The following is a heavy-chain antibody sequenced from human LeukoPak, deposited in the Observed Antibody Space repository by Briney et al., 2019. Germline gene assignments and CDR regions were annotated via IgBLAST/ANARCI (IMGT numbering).Heavy chain of an antibody. CDR1: GGSFSGYY. CDR3: ARVRSGSYYY. V-gene: IGHV4-34*01. D-gene: IGHD1-26*01. CDR2: INHSGNT. Sequence: ASETLSLTCAVYGGSFSGYYWSWIRQPPGKGLEWIGEINHSGNTNYNPSLKSRVTISVDTSKNQFSLKLSSVTAADTAVYYCARVRSGSYYYWGQGTLVTVSS. J-gene: IGHJ4*02.